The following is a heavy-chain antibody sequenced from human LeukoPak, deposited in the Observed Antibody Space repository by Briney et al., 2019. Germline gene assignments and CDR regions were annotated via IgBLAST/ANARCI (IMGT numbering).Heavy chain of an antibody. D-gene: IGHD6-19*01. Sequence: SETLSLTCTVSGGSISSYYWSWIRQPPGKGLEWIGYIYYSGSTNCNPSLKSRVTISVDTSKNQFSLKLSSVTAADTAVYYCARADSYSSGWYGGLDYWGQGTLVTVSS. J-gene: IGHJ4*02. V-gene: IGHV4-59*01. CDR2: IYYSGST. CDR1: GGSISSYY. CDR3: ARADSYSSGWYGGLDY.